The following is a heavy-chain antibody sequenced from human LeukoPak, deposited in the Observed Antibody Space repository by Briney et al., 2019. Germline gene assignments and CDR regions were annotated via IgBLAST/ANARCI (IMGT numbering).Heavy chain of an antibody. CDR2: ISYDGSNK. V-gene: IGHV3-30*18. CDR1: GFTFSSYG. D-gene: IGHD3-9*01. Sequence: GGSLRLSCAASGFTFSSYGMHWVRQAPGKGLEWVAVISYDGSNKYYADSVKGRFTISRDNAKNSLYLQMNSLRAEDTALYYCAKGGRYFDWLLYDYWGQGTLVTVSS. CDR3: AKGGRYFDWLLYDY. J-gene: IGHJ4*02.